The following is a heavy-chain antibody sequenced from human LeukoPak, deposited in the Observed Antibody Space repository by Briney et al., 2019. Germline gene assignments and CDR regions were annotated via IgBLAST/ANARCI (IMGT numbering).Heavy chain of an antibody. CDR1: GFTFSSYN. CDR2: ISSSSGTI. Sequence: GGSLRLSCAASGFTFSSYNMNWVRQAPGKGLEWVSYISSSSGTIYYADSVKGRFTISRDNAKNSLYLQMNSLRAEDTAVYYCAREGPYAFDIWGQGTIVTVSS. J-gene: IGHJ3*02. V-gene: IGHV3-48*01. CDR3: AREGPYAFDI.